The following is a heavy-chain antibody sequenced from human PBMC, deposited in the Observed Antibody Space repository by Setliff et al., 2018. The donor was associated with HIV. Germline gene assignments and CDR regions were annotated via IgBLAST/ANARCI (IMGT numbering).Heavy chain of an antibody. Sequence: SETLSLTCTVSGGSISSSSYYWGWIRQPPGKGLEWIGSIYYSGSTYYNPSLKSRVTVSVDTSKNQFSLKLSSVTAADTAVYYCARQDSYSYGYNYFDYWGQGTLVTVSS. CDR3: ARQDSYSYGYNYFDY. J-gene: IGHJ4*02. CDR1: GGSISSSSYY. CDR2: IYYSGST. D-gene: IGHD5-18*01. V-gene: IGHV4-39*01.